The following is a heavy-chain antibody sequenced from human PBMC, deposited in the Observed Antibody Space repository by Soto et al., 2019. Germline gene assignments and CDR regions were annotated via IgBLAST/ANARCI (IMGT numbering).Heavy chain of an antibody. CDR2: IYYTGNT. D-gene: IGHD1-26*01. J-gene: IGHJ6*02. V-gene: IGHV4-31*03. Sequence: QVQLQESGPGLVKPSQTLSLTCTVSGASISGGGFYWSWIRHHPERGLEWIGNIYYTGNTHYSPSLKSRTSISVDTSKNQLSLKLTSVTAADTAVYYCARGTTTSPYFYYGMDLWGQGTTVTVPS. CDR1: GASISGGGFY. CDR3: ARGTTTSPYFYYGMDL.